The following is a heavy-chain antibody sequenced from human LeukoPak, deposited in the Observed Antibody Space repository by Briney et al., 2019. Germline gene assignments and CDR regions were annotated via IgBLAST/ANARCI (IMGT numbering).Heavy chain of an antibody. D-gene: IGHD2-15*01. CDR2: IYTSGST. CDR3: ARESSSCSYLFDF. Sequence: SETLSLTCTVSGGSISSYYWSWIRQPAGKGLEWIGRIYTSGSTNYNPSLKSRVTMSIDTSKNQISLKVNSVTAADTAVYYCARESSSCSYLFDFWGQGTLVTVSS. V-gene: IGHV4-4*07. CDR1: GGSISSYY. J-gene: IGHJ4*02.